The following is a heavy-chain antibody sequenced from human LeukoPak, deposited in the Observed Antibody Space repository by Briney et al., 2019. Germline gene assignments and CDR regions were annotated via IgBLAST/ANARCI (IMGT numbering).Heavy chain of an antibody. D-gene: IGHD3-3*01. CDR2: ISSSGSYT. CDR1: GFTFSSFS. V-gene: IGHV3-21*01. J-gene: IGHJ4*02. Sequence: GGSLRLSCVASGFTFSSFSMNWVRQAPGKGLEWVSSISSSGSYTYYADSVKGRFTISRDNAKNSLYLQMNSLRAEETAVYYCARENGGYYDSSRSQGYWGQGTLVTVSS. CDR3: ARENGGYYDSSRSQGY.